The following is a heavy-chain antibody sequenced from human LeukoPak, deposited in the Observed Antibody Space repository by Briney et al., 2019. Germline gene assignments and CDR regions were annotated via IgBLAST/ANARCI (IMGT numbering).Heavy chain of an antibody. Sequence: ASVKVSCKASGGTFSSYAISWVRQAPGQGLEWMGGIIPIFGTANYAQKFQGRVTIIADESTSTAHMELSSLRSEDTAVYYRARDRDSGSYFPHFVYGGEKTGVTVS. CDR2: IIPIFGTA. D-gene: IGHD1-26*01. CDR3: ARDRDSGSYFPHFVY. V-gene: IGHV1-69*01. CDR1: GGTFSSYA. J-gene: IGHJ4*02.